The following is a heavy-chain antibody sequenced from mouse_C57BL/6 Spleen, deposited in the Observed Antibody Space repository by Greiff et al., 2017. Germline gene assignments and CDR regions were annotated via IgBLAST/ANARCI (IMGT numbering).Heavy chain of an antibody. D-gene: IGHD4-1*01. CDR1: GFTFSSYA. Sequence: EVQGVESGGGLVKPGGSLKLSCAASGFTFSSYAMSWVRQTPEKRLEWVATISDGGSYTYYPDNVKGRFTISRDNAKNNLYLQMSHLKSEDTAMYYCAREGTGTGIPMFAYWGQGTLVTVSA. V-gene: IGHV5-4*01. J-gene: IGHJ3*01. CDR2: ISDGGSYT. CDR3: AREGTGTGIPMFAY.